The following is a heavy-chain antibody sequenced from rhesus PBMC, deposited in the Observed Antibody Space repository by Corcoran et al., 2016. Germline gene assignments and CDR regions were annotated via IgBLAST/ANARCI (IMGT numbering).Heavy chain of an antibody. CDR1: GDSITGNW. D-gene: IGHD2-33*01. CDR3: ARYGPVGSYKAFDY. CDR2: IFGSNGAS. Sequence: QVQLQESGPGLVKPSETLSITCDVSGDSITGNWWSWIRQLQAKGLEWVGFIFGSNGASRYNPSIKSLVNISRDTSKNHFFLKLKSVTAADTALYFCARYGPVGSYKAFDYWGQGVLVTVSS. J-gene: IGHJ4*01. V-gene: IGHV4-147*01.